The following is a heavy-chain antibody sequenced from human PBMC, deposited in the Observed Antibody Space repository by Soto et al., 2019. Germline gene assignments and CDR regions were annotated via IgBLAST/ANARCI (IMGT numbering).Heavy chain of an antibody. D-gene: IGHD3-16*01. V-gene: IGHV2-5*02. J-gene: IGHJ4*02. Sequence: QITLKESGPTLVKPTQTLTLTCTFSGFSLSTSGVGVGWIRQPPGKALEWLAVIYWDDDKRYSPSLKSRLTITNDTAKNQVVLTMTTTDPVDTATYYCAHRRRGSHFDYWGQGTLDTVSS. CDR3: AHRRRGSHFDY. CDR1: GFSLSTSGVG. CDR2: IYWDDDK.